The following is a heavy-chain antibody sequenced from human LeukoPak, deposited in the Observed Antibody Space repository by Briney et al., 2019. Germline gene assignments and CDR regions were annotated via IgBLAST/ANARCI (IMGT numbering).Heavy chain of an antibody. CDR3: ARDHSVGDIAWWFDP. Sequence: ASVKVSCKTSGYTFTNNWMHWVRQAPGQGLEWVGVINPTGTSTLYAQNFQGRVTLTRDVSTTTDYMELRSLTSEDTAVYYCARDHSVGDIAWWFDPWGQGTLVSVSS. CDR1: GYTFTNNW. CDR2: INPTGTST. J-gene: IGHJ5*02. V-gene: IGHV1-46*01. D-gene: IGHD3-10*01.